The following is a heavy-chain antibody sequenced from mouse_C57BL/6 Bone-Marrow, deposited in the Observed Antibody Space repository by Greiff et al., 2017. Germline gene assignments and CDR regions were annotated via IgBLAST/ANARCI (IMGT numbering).Heavy chain of an antibody. CDR2: IHPNSGST. CDR1: GYTFTSYW. CDR3: ARFAYPWYFDV. V-gene: IGHV1-64*01. J-gene: IGHJ1*03. Sequence: QVQLQQPGAELVKPGASVTLSCKASGYTFTSYWMHWVKQRPGQGLEWIGMIHPNSGSTNYNEKFKSKATLTVDKSSSTAYMQLSSLTSEDSAVYYCARFAYPWYFDVWGTGTTVTVSS.